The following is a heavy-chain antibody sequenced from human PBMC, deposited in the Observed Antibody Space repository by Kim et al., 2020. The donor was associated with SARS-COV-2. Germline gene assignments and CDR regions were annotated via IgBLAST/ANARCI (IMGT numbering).Heavy chain of an antibody. Sequence: YIYYADSVKGRFTIARDNAKNSLYLQMNSLRVEDTAVYYCVRDRRSSDGYWGQGTLVIVSS. J-gene: IGHJ4*02. CDR3: VRDRRSSDGY. V-gene: IGHV3-21*01. CDR2: YI. D-gene: IGHD6-19*01.